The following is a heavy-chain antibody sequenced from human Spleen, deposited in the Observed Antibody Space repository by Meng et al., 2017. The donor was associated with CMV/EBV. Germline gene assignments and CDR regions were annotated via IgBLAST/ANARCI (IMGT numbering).Heavy chain of an antibody. CDR3: ARDQEGTRIPSPIHYGLDV. D-gene: IGHD5-18*01. V-gene: IGHV3-21*06. J-gene: IGHJ6*02. CDR2: INPDSDYI. Sequence: GGSLRLSCAASGFTFNTFTMSWVRQAPGKGLEWVSSINPDSDYIYSADSLKGRFTISRDNAKNSVYLRMSGLRVEDTAVYYCARDQEGTRIPSPIHYGLDVWGQGTTVTVSS. CDR1: GFTFNTFT.